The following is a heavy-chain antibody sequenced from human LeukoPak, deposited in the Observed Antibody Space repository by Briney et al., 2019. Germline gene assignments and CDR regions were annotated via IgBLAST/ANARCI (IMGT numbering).Heavy chain of an antibody. Sequence: GRSLRLSCAASGFTFSGYAMHWVRQAPGKGLEWVAVISYDGSNKYYADSVKGRFTISRDNSKNTLYLQMNSLRAEDTAVYYCAKLGPGGADWSGYYDTYFDYWGQGTLVTVSS. J-gene: IGHJ4*02. CDR3: AKLGPGGADWSGYYDTYFDY. CDR1: GFTFSGYA. D-gene: IGHD3-3*01. CDR2: ISYDGSNK. V-gene: IGHV3-30*04.